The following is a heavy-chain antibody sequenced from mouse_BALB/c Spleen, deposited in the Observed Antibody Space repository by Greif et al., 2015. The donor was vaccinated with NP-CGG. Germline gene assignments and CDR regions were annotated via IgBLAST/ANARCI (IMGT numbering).Heavy chain of an antibody. D-gene: IGHD1-1*01. CDR1: GFTFSSFG. J-gene: IGHJ4*01. CDR2: ISSGSSTI. Sequence: EVKLVESGGGLVQPGGSRKLSCAASGFTFSSFGMHWVRQAPEKGLEWVAYISSGSSTIYYADTVKGRFTISRDNPMNTLFLQMTSLRSEDTAMYYCARTTVVAYYAMDYWGQGTSVTVSS. CDR3: ARTTVVAYYAMDY. V-gene: IGHV5-17*02.